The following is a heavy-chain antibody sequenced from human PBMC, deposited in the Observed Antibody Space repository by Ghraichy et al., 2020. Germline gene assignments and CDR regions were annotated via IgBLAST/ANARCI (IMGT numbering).Heavy chain of an antibody. D-gene: IGHD3-10*01. Sequence: SETLSLTCAVYGGSFSGYYWSWIRQPPGKGLEWIGEINHSGSTNYNPSLKSRVTISVDTSKNQFSLKLSSVTAADTAVYYCARGPYGSGRYPWGQGTLVTVSS. CDR2: INHSGST. CDR1: GGSFSGYY. V-gene: IGHV4-34*01. CDR3: ARGPYGSGRYP. J-gene: IGHJ5*02.